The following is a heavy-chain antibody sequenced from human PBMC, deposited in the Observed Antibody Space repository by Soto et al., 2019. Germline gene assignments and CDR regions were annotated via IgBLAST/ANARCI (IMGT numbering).Heavy chain of an antibody. CDR1: GGSISNYY. D-gene: IGHD3-22*01. CDR3: ARDSSGYYYLFDY. CDR2: IYYSGHT. Sequence: PSETLSLTCTVSGGSISNYYWNWIRQPPGEGLEWIGRIYYSGHTVYNPSLKSRVTMSVDTSKTQFSLKLSSVTAADTAIYYCARDSSGYYYLFDYWGQGTLVTVSS. J-gene: IGHJ4*02. V-gene: IGHV4-59*12.